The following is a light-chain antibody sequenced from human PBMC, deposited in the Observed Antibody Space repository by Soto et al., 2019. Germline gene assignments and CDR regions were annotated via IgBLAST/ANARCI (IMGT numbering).Light chain of an antibody. CDR2: GAS. CDR1: HSLTTRY. J-gene: IGKJ5*01. Sequence: EMALTQSPVTLSLCPGERATLSCRASHSLTTRYLAWYQQKPGQAPRLLIYGASSRATGSSDRCSGSGSGTDFTLTISRLEPEDFAVYSCQPYGSSPTFGQGTRLEIK. CDR3: QPYGSSPT. V-gene: IGKV3-20*01.